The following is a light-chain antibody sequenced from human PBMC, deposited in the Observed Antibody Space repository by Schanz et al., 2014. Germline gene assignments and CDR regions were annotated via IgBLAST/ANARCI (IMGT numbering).Light chain of an antibody. Sequence: EIVLTQSPGTLSLSPGERATLSCRASQSVSGSYLAWYQQKPGQAPWLLIYGASNRATGIPDRFSGSGSGTDFTLTISSLEPEDFAVYYCQQRSNWPPTFGQGTRLEIK. CDR3: QQRSNWPPT. CDR2: GAS. J-gene: IGKJ5*01. CDR1: QSVSGSY. V-gene: IGKV3D-20*02.